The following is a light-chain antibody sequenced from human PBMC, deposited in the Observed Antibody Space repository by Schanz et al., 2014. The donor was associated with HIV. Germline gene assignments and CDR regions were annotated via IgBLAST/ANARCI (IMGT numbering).Light chain of an antibody. CDR3: QRHDSYFVT. V-gene: IGKV1-5*03. CDR2: KAS. J-gene: IGKJ2*01. CDR1: QSISSW. Sequence: DIQMTQSPSTLSASVGDRVTITCRASQSISSWLAWYQQKAGRAPKLLIYKASTLQTGVPSRFSGSGFGTEFTLTISSLQPDDFATYFCQRHDSYFVTFGQGTKLEIK.